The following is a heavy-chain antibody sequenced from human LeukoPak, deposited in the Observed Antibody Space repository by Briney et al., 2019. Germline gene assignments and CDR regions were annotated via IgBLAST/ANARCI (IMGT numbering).Heavy chain of an antibody. CDR1: GFTFSSYA. CDR2: ISGSGSST. Sequence: GGSLRLSCAASGFTFSSYAMNWVRQAPGKGLEWVSAISGSGSSTYYADSVKGRFTISRDNSKNTLYLQMNSLRAEDTAVYYCARDGCSGGSCYAIDYYYMDVWGKGTTVTVSS. CDR3: ARDGCSGGSCYAIDYYYMDV. D-gene: IGHD2-15*01. J-gene: IGHJ6*03. V-gene: IGHV3-23*01.